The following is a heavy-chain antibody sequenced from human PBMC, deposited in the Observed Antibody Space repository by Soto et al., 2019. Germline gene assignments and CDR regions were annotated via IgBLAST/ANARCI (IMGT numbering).Heavy chain of an antibody. D-gene: IGHD1-26*01. CDR2: INPSGGST. J-gene: IGHJ3*02. CDR1: GYIFSSYY. Sequence: QVQLVQSGAEVKKPGASVKVSCKAPGYIFSSYYMHWVRQAPGQGLEWMGIINPSGGSTTYAQKFQGRVTMTRDTSTSTVYMELSSLRSEDTAVYYCARGPGGKAFDIWGQGTMVTVSS. CDR3: ARGPGGKAFDI. V-gene: IGHV1-46*01.